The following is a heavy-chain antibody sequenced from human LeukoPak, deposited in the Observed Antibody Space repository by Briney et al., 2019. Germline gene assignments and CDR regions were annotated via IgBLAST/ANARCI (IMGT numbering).Heavy chain of an antibody. CDR2: IYYSGST. J-gene: IGHJ4*02. CDR3: ARAGPRVVAAMGYYFDS. Sequence: SETLSLTCTVSGGAISSYYWSWIRQPPGKGLEWIGYIYYSGSTNYNPSLESRVTISVDTSKNQFSLKLNSVTAADTAVYYCARAGPRVVAAMGYYFDSWGQGTLVTVSS. V-gene: IGHV4-59*01. D-gene: IGHD2-15*01. CDR1: GGAISSYY.